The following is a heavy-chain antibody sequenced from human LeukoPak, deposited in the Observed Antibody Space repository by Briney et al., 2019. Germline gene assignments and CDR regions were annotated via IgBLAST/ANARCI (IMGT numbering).Heavy chain of an antibody. Sequence: SETLSLTCTVSGGSISSYYWSWIRQPPGKGLEWIGYIYTSGSTNYNPSLKSRVTISVDTSKNQFSLKLSSVTAADTAVYYCARNMQLAYGIDYWGQGTLVTVSS. CDR1: GGSISSYY. J-gene: IGHJ4*02. CDR3: ARNMQLAYGIDY. D-gene: IGHD6-6*01. V-gene: IGHV4-4*09. CDR2: IYTSGST.